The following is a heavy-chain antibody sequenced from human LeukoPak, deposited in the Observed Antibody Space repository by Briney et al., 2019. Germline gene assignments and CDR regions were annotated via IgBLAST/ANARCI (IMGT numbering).Heavy chain of an antibody. CDR3: ARAYSSSWYDF. Sequence: SGGSLRLSCAASGFTFSSYAMSWVRQAPGKGLEWVSGISSSGSGGSTYYADSVKGRFTISRDNSKNTLYLQINSVRAEDTAVYYCARAYSSSWYDFWGQGTLVTVSS. CDR1: GFTFSSYA. V-gene: IGHV3-23*01. CDR2: ISSSGSGGST. D-gene: IGHD6-13*01. J-gene: IGHJ5*01.